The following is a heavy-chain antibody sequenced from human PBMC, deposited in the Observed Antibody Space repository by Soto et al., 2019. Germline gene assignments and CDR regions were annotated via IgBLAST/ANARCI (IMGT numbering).Heavy chain of an antibody. CDR1: GFTFISYA. CDR2: ISGSGGST. CDR3: APRRVLTGYFDY. J-gene: IGHJ4*02. Sequence: PWGSLRLSCAASGFTFISYAIICFRQAPGKGLEWVSAISGSGGSTYYADSVKGRFTISRDNSKNTLYLQMNSLRAEDTAVYYCAPRRVLTGYFDYWGQGTLVTVSS. V-gene: IGHV3-23*01.